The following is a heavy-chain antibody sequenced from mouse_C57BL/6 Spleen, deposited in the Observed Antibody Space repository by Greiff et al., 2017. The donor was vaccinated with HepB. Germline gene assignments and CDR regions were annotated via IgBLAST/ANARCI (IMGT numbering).Heavy chain of an antibody. V-gene: IGHV1-50*01. CDR1: GYTFTSYW. J-gene: IGHJ2*01. CDR3: ARSPQLDY. CDR2: IDPSDSYT. Sequence: VQLQQPGAELVKPGASVKLSCKASGYTFTSYWMQWVKQRPGQGLEWIGEIDPSDSYTNYNQKFKGKATLTVDTSSSTAYMQLSSLTSEDSAVYYCARSPQLDYWGQGTTLTVSS. D-gene: IGHD3-1*01.